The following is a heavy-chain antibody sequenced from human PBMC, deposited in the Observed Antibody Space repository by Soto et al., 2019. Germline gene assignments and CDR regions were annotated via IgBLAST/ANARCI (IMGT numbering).Heavy chain of an antibody. CDR1: GFSLRRSGVG. D-gene: IGHD5-12*01. Sequence: QITLRESGPTLVKPTQTLTLTCTFSGFSLRRSGVGVGWIRQPPGKALEWLALIYWNDDKRYSPSLKSRLTLTRDTSKNQVVLTMTNMDPVDPATYYCAHALRGYSGYDYTPYFDYWGQGTLVTVSS. CDR3: AHALRGYSGYDYTPYFDY. CDR2: IYWNDDK. V-gene: IGHV2-5*01. J-gene: IGHJ4*02.